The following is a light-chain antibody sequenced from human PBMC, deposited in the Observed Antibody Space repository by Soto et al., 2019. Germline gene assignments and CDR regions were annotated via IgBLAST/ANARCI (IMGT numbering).Light chain of an antibody. CDR1: QSTNTY. V-gene: IGKV1-39*01. J-gene: IGKJ5*01. Sequence: DIQMTQSPSSLSASVGDRVTITCRPSQSTNTYLNWYQQKPGKAPKLLIYAASNLQSGVPSRFSGSGSGTDFILTISSLQPEDFATYYCQQSYSTPPITFGQGTRLEIK. CDR2: AAS. CDR3: QQSYSTPPIT.